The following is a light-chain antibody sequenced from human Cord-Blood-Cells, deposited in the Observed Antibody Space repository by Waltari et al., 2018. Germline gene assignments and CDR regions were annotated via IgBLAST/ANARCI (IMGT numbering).Light chain of an antibody. CDR3: QQSYSTPRT. Sequence: DIQMTQSQSSLPACVGDRVTITCRASQSNSSYLTCYHQKPGKAPKLLIYAASSLQSEVPSIFSVRGSGAAYTLTISSLQPEDFATYDCQQSYSTPRTFGGGTTVEI. V-gene: IGKV1-39*01. J-gene: IGKJ4*01. CDR2: AAS. CDR1: QSNSSY.